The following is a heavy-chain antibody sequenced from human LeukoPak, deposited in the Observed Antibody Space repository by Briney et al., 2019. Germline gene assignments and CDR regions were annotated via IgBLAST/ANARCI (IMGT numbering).Heavy chain of an antibody. V-gene: IGHV3-23*01. CDR3: ARDGEVGVGRWFDP. J-gene: IGHJ5*02. CDR2: ISGSGGAT. CDR1: GFTFNTYG. D-gene: IGHD1-26*01. Sequence: GGSLRLSCAASGFTFNTYGMSWVRQAPGKGLEWVSGISGSGGATYYADSVKGRFTISRDDPHNTLYLQMNSLRAEDTAVYYCARDGEVGVGRWFDPWGQGTLVTVSS.